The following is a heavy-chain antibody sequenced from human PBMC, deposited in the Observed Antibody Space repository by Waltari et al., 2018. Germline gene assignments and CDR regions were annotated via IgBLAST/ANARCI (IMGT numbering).Heavy chain of an antibody. Sequence: VQLVESGGGVVQPGRSLRLACAASGFTLSGCALHWVRQAPGKGLEWVAVTSYDGGEIKYADSVKGRFTISRDNPKNIVYLQMNSLKAGDSAIYYCARDVEAGRRYYYFGMDVWGQGTTVTVSS. CDR2: TSYDGGEI. V-gene: IGHV3-30*01. J-gene: IGHJ6*02. CDR1: GFTLSGCA. D-gene: IGHD6-19*01. CDR3: ARDVEAGRRYYYFGMDV.